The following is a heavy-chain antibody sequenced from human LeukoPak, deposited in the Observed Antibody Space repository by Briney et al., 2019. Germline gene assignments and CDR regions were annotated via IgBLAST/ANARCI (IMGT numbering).Heavy chain of an antibody. J-gene: IGHJ4*02. Sequence: GGSLRLSCAASGFTFSSYAMSWVRQAPGKGLEWVSAISGSGGNTYFADSVKGRFTISRDNPKNTLYLQMNSLRAEDTAVYYCAKDRPTVYSSSWLHFLDSWGQGTLVTVSS. D-gene: IGHD6-13*01. CDR3: AKDRPTVYSSSWLHFLDS. V-gene: IGHV3-23*01. CDR1: GFTFSSYA. CDR2: ISGSGGNT.